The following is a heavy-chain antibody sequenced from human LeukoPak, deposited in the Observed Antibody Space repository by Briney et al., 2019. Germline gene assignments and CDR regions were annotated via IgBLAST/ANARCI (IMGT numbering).Heavy chain of an antibody. V-gene: IGHV3-30*18. CDR3: AKDEVKYYGSGSYSQLDF. CDR2: ISYDGSNK. D-gene: IGHD3-10*01. CDR1: GFTFSSYG. Sequence: GGSLRLSCAASGFTFSSYGMHWVRQAPGKGLEWVAIISYDGSNKHYADSVKGRFTISRDNSKNTLYLQMNSLRAEDTAVYYCAKDEVKYYGSGSYSQLDFWGQGTLVTVSS. J-gene: IGHJ4*02.